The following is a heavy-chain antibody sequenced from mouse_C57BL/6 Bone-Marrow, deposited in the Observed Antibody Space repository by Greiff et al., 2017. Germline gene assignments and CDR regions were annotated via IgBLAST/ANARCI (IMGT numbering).Heavy chain of an antibody. CDR2: IYPGSGST. CDR3: ARAGYYSIFAY. Sequence: QVQLQQPGAELVKPGASVKMSCKASGYTFTSYWITWVKQRPGQGLEWIGDIYPGSGSTNYNEKFKSKATLTVDTSSSTAYMQLSSLTSADSAVYYCARAGYYSIFAYWCRGTLVTVSA. J-gene: IGHJ3*01. CDR1: GYTFTSYW. D-gene: IGHD2-5*01. V-gene: IGHV1-55*01.